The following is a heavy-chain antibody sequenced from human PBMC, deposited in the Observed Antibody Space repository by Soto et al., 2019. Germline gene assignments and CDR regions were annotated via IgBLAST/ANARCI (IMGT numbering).Heavy chain of an antibody. CDR2: INHSGST. CDR3: ARDKITVLFDY. J-gene: IGHJ4*02. V-gene: IGHV4-34*01. D-gene: IGHD3-10*01. Sequence: QVQLQQWGAGLLKPSETLSLTCAVYGGAFSGYYWTWIRQPPGPGLEWIGEINHSGSTNYKPSLNMRSTICADTSKNQFSLQRTSVPAAGTAVYSCARDKITVLFDYWGQGTLVTVSS. CDR1: GGAFSGYY.